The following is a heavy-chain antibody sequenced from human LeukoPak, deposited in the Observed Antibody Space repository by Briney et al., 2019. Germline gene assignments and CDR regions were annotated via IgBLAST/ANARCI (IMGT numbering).Heavy chain of an antibody. CDR2: NSAYNGNT. J-gene: IGHJ4*02. CDR1: GYTFTSYG. Sequence: GASVKVSCKASGYTFTSYGISWVRQAPGQGLEWMGWNSAYNGNTNYAQKLQGRVTMTTDTSTSTAYMELRSLRSDDTAVYYCARDCYGSGSYLKNYFDYWGQGTLVTVSS. D-gene: IGHD3-10*01. V-gene: IGHV1-18*01. CDR3: ARDCYGSGSYLKNYFDY.